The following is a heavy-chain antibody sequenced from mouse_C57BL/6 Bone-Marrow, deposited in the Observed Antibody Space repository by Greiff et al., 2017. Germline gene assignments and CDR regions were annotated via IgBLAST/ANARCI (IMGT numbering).Heavy chain of an antibody. CDR1: GFTFSSYA. CDR2: ISDGGSYT. V-gene: IGHV5-4*03. J-gene: IGHJ2*01. CDR3: ARLAFDY. Sequence: EVKLMESGGGLVKPGGSLKLSCAASGFTFSSYAMSWVRQTPEKRLEWVATISDGGSYTYYPDNVKGRFTISRDNAKNNLYLQMSQLKSEDTAMYYCARLAFDYWGQGTTLTVSS.